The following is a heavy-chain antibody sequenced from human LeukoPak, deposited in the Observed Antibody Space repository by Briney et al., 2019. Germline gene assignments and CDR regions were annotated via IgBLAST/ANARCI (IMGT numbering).Heavy chain of an antibody. CDR1: GGSISSSSYY. D-gene: IGHD1-26*01. Sequence: SETLSLTCTVSGGSISSSSYYWGWIRQPPGKGVEWIGSIYYSGSTYYNPSLKSRVTISVDTSKNQFSLKVSSVTAADTAVYYCARGDRGRWSLNYFDYWGQGTLVTVSS. V-gene: IGHV4-39*07. J-gene: IGHJ4*02. CDR3: ARGDRGRWSLNYFDY. CDR2: IYYSGST.